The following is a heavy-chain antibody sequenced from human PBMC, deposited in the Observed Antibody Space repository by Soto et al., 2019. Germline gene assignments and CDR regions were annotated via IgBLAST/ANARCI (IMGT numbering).Heavy chain of an antibody. V-gene: IGHV3-23*01. CDR2: ISGSGGST. Sequence: GGSLRLSCAASGFTFSSYAMSWVRQAPGKGLEWVSAISGSGGSTYYADSVKGRFTISRDNSKNTLYLQMNSLRAEDTAVYYCAKVPALPDIYYYGMDVWGQGTTVTVS. CDR3: AKVPALPDIYYYGMDV. D-gene: IGHD2-2*01. CDR1: GFTFSSYA. J-gene: IGHJ6*02.